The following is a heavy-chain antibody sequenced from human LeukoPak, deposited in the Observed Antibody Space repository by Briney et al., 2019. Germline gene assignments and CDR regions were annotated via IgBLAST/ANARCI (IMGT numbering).Heavy chain of an antibody. CDR3: ARDMTTVTPNPYYYYYMDV. V-gene: IGHV3-11*04. CDR1: GFTFSDYH. J-gene: IGHJ6*03. D-gene: IGHD4-17*01. Sequence: GGSLRLSCAASGFTFSDYHMSWIRQAPGKGLEWVSYTSSSGSTIYYADSVKGRFTISRDNAKNSLYLQMNSLRAEDTAVYYCARDMTTVTPNPYYYYYMDVWGKGTTVTVSS. CDR2: TSSSGSTI.